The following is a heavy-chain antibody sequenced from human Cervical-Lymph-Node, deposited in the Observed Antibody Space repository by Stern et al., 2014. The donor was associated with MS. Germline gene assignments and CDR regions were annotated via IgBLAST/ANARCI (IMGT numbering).Heavy chain of an antibody. CDR1: GFSFSNYS. V-gene: IGHV3-48*02. J-gene: IGHJ4*02. CDR2: ITVRYTT. Sequence: DQLVQSGGGLVQPGGSLRLSCAASGFSFSNYSINWVRQAPGKGLEWISAITVRYTTYYADSVKGRFTISRDNVKNSLYLQMNSLGDEDTAVYYCATLDCWGQGTLVTVSS. CDR3: ATLDC.